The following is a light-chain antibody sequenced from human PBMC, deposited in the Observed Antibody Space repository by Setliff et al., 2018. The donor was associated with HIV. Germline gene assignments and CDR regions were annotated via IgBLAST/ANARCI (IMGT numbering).Light chain of an antibody. V-gene: IGLV2-14*03. CDR1: SSDVGGYSY. J-gene: IGLJ1*01. Sequence: QSALTQPASVSGSPGQSITISCTGTSSDVGGYSYVSWYQQHPDKAPKLMIYDVTNRPSGVSNRFSGSKSGNTASLTISGLQAEDEADYYCSSYTSSTPLYVFGTGTKGTVL. CDR3: SSYTSSTPLYV. CDR2: DVT.